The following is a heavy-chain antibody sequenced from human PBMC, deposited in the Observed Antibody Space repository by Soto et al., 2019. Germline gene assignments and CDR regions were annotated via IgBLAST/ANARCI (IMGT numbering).Heavy chain of an antibody. D-gene: IGHD3-16*01. V-gene: IGHV3-30*18. Sequence: GGSLRLSCAASGFTFSNYAMHWVRQAPGKGLEWVALTSYDGNNEYYTDSVKGRFTISRDNSKNTLFLQMNSPRPEDTAVYYCAKDKGVFNRATSYFDYWGQGALVTVSS. CDR2: TSYDGNNE. CDR1: GFTFSNYA. J-gene: IGHJ4*02. CDR3: AKDKGVFNRATSYFDY.